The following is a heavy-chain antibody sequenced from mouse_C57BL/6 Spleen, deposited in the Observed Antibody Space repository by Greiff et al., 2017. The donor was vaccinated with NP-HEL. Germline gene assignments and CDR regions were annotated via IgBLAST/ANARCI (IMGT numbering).Heavy chain of an antibody. CDR2: IYPGDGDT. CDR1: GYAFSSSW. CDR3: ASGDYDGYYAMDY. Sequence: QVQLQQSGPELVKPGASVKISCKASGYAFSSSWMNWVKQRPGKGLEWIGRIYPGDGDTNYNGKFKGKATLTADKSSSTAYMQLSSLTSEDSAVYFCASGDYDGYYAMDYWGQGTSVTVSS. D-gene: IGHD2-4*01. V-gene: IGHV1-82*01. J-gene: IGHJ4*01.